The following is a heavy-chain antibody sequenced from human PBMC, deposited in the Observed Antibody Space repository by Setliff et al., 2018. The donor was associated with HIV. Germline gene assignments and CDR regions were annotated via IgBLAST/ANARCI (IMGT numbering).Heavy chain of an antibody. CDR2: IYHSGST. Sequence: SETLSLTCTVSGDFFSSDYYWGWIRQPPGKGLEWIGSIYHSGSTYYNPSLKSRVTISVDTSKNQFSLKLSSVTAADTAVYYCARDPTYCSGGSCYDYWGQGTLVTVSS. D-gene: IGHD2-15*01. J-gene: IGHJ4*02. CDR1: GDFFSSDYY. CDR3: ARDPTYCSGGSCYDY. V-gene: IGHV4-38-2*02.